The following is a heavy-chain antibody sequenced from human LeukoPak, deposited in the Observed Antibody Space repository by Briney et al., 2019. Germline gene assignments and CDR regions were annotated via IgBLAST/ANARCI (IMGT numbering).Heavy chain of an antibody. CDR3: AREIGYCSSTSCYAGWFDP. J-gene: IGHJ5*02. V-gene: IGHV1-18*01. CDR2: ISAYNGNT. Sequence: ASVKVSCKASGYTFTSYGISWVRQAPGQGLEWMGWISAYNGNTNYAQKLQGRVTMTTDTSTSTAYMELRSLRSGDTAVYYCAREIGYCSSTSCYAGWFDPWGQGTLVTVSS. CDR1: GYTFTSYG. D-gene: IGHD2-2*01.